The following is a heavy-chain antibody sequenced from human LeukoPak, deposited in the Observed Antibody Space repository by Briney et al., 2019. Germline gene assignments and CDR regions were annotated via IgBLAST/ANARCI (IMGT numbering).Heavy chain of an antibody. V-gene: IGHV3-23*01. J-gene: IGHJ5*02. Sequence: PGGSLRLSCAASGFTFNIYAMSWVRLAPGKGLQWVASMCGSAGCTYYEDSVRGRFTISRDNSKNMLYLQMNSLRAEDTAIYYCARDRPNYHESNGHYYNRDGDHWGQGTLVTVSS. CDR1: GFTFNIYA. CDR3: ARDRPNYHESNGHYYNRDGDH. D-gene: IGHD3-10*01. CDR2: MCGSAGCT.